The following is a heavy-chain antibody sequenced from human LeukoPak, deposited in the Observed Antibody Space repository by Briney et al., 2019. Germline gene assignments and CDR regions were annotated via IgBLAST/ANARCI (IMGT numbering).Heavy chain of an antibody. V-gene: IGHV3-48*03. J-gene: IGHJ4*02. CDR2: ISSSGSTI. D-gene: IGHD3-10*01. CDR3: ARGDLYGSGRPEYYFDY. Sequence: GGSLRLSCAASGFTFSSYEMNWVRQAPGKGLEWISYISSSGSTIYYADSVKGRFTISRDNAKNSLYLQMNSLRAEDTAVYYCARGDLYGSGRPEYYFDYWGQGTLVTVSS. CDR1: GFTFSSYE.